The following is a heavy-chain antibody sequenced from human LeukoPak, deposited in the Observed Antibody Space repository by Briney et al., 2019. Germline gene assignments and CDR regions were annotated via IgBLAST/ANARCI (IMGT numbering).Heavy chain of an antibody. D-gene: IGHD3-3*01. CDR1: GFTFSNYW. Sequence: PGGSLRLSCAASGFTFSNYWMSWVRRAPGKGLEWVANIKQDGSETYYVDSVRGRFTISRDNAKKSLYLQMNSLRAEDTAVYYCARDFWGAHPVDYFDCWGQGTLVTVSS. J-gene: IGHJ4*02. V-gene: IGHV3-7*01. CDR3: ARDFWGAHPVDYFDC. CDR2: IKQDGSET.